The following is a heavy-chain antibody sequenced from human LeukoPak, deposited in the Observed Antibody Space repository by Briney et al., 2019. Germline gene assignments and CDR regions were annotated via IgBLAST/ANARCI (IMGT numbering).Heavy chain of an antibody. V-gene: IGHV3-21*01. J-gene: IGHJ4*02. CDR2: ISGSSSYI. CDR3: AREVIIDYYDSSGYYSPGFDY. D-gene: IGHD3-22*01. Sequence: PGGSLRLSCAASGFTFSSYSMNWVRQAPGKGLEWVSSISGSSSYIYYADSVKGRFTISRDNAKNSLYLQMNSLRAEDTAVYYCAREVIIDYYDSSGYYSPGFDYWGQGTLVTVSS. CDR1: GFTFSSYS.